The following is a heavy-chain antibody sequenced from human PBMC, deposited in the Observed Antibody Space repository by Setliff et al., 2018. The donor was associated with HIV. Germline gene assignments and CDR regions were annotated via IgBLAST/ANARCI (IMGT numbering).Heavy chain of an antibody. D-gene: IGHD3-22*01. Sequence: PSETLSLTCTVSGGSISSGSYYWSWIRQPAGKGLEWIGHIYTSGSTNYNPSLRSRVTISVDTSKNQFSLRVRSVTAADTAMYYCARQVETYYYASSGYPAYFDHWGQGTLVTVSS. CDR2: IYTSGST. V-gene: IGHV4-61*09. CDR1: GGSISSGSYY. CDR3: ARQVETYYYASSGYPAYFDH. J-gene: IGHJ4*02.